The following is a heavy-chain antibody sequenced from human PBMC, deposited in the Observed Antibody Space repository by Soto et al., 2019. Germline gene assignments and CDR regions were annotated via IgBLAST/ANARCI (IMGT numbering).Heavy chain of an antibody. J-gene: IGHJ4*02. D-gene: IGHD6-6*01. CDR1: GDSISSSTYY. CDR3: ARPYFSSSSMFDY. CDR2: IYHTGTT. Sequence: PSETLSLTCTVSGDSISSSTYYWGWIRQPPGKGLEWIGCIYHTGTTYYNPSLKSRVTISVDTSKNQFSPKLSSVTAADTAVYYCARPYFSSSSMFDYWGQGTLVTVSS. V-gene: IGHV4-39*01.